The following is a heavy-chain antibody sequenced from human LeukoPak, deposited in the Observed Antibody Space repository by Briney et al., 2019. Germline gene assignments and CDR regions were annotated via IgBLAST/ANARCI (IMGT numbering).Heavy chain of an antibody. CDR2: INPSGGST. D-gene: IGHD6-13*01. V-gene: IGHV1-46*01. CDR3: ARVGSSTWYESDY. Sequence: ASVKVSCKASGYTFSSYHLHWVRQAPGQGLEWMGIINPSGGSTSYAQKFQGRVTMTRDTSTSTVYMELSSVRSEDTAVYYCARVGSSTWYESDYWGQGTLVTVSS. CDR1: GYTFSSYH. J-gene: IGHJ4*02.